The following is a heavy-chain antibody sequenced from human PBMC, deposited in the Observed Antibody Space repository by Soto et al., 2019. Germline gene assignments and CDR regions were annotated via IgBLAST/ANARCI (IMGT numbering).Heavy chain of an antibody. J-gene: IGHJ6*03. CDR2: ISGSGGST. Sequence: GGSLRLSCAASGFTFSSYAMSWVRQAPGKGLEWVSAISGSGGSTYYADSVKGRFTISRDNSKNTLYLQMNSLRAEDTAVYYCAKDRVTIFGVVNDLYYMDVWGKGTTVTVSS. V-gene: IGHV3-23*01. CDR1: GFTFSSYA. CDR3: AKDRVTIFGVVNDLYYMDV. D-gene: IGHD3-3*01.